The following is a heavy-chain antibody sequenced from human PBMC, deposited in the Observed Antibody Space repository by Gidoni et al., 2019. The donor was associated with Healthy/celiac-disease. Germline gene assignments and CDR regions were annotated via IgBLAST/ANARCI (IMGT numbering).Heavy chain of an antibody. CDR1: GGTFSSYT. V-gene: IGHV1-69*08. CDR3: ARDGYYDSSGYYYEAFDI. J-gene: IGHJ3*02. CDR2: IIPILGIA. Sequence: QVQLVQSGAEVKKPGSSVKVSCKASGGTFSSYTSSWVRQAPGQGLEWMGRIIPILGIANYAQKFQGRVTITADKSTSTAYMELSSLRSEDTAVYYCARDGYYDSSGYYYEAFDIWGQGTMVTVSS. D-gene: IGHD3-22*01.